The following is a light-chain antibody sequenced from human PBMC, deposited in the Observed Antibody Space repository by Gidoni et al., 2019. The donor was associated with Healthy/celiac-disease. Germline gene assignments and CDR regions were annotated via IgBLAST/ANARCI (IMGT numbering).Light chain of an antibody. V-gene: IGLV1-44*01. CDR3: AAWDGSMDGWV. J-gene: IGLJ3*02. Sequence: QSVLTQPPSASGTLGQRVTISCSGSSSNIGRDIVASYQHFPGAAPRLLIYNNDRRPSGVPERFSGSKSGTSASLASSGLQSEDEADYYCAAWDGSMDGWVFGGGTKLAV. CDR1: SSNIGRDI. CDR2: NND.